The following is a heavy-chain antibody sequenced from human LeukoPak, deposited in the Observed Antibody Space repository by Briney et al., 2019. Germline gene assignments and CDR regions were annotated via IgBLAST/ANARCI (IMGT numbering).Heavy chain of an antibody. CDR1: GGSISSYY. D-gene: IGHD2-15*01. Sequence: LETLSLTCTVSGGSISSYYWSWIRQPAGKGLEWIGRIYTSGSTNYNPSLKSRVTMSVDTSKNQFSLKLSSVTAADTAVYYCARDRYCSGGSCYFNWFDPWGQGTLVTVSS. V-gene: IGHV4-4*07. J-gene: IGHJ5*02. CDR3: ARDRYCSGGSCYFNWFDP. CDR2: IYTSGST.